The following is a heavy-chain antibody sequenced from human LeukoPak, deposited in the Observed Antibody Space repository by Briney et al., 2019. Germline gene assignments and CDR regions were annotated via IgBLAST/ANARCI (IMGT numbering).Heavy chain of an antibody. Sequence: GGSLRLSCAASGFTFSSYAMSWVRQAPGKGLEWVSATSGSGGSTYYADSVKGRFTISRDNSKNTLYLQMNSPRAEDTAVYYCAKDPYYDFWSGYRVDNWFDPWGQGTLVTVSS. V-gene: IGHV3-23*01. CDR1: GFTFSSYA. D-gene: IGHD3-3*01. J-gene: IGHJ5*02. CDR2: TSGSGGST. CDR3: AKDPYYDFWSGYRVDNWFDP.